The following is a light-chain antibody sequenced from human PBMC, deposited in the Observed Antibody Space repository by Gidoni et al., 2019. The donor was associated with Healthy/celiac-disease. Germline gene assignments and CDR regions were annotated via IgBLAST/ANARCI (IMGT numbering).Light chain of an antibody. Sequence: SYELTQPPSVSVSPGQTARITCSGDTLGDKYACWYQQKPDQSPVLNIYQESKRPSGIPERISGSNSVNTATLTISGTQAMDEADYYCQAWDSSTVVFGGGTKLTVL. J-gene: IGLJ2*01. CDR3: QAWDSSTVV. CDR2: QES. CDR1: TLGDKY. V-gene: IGLV3-1*01.